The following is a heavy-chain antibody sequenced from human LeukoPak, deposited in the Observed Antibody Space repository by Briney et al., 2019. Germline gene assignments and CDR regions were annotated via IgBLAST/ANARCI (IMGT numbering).Heavy chain of an antibody. CDR2: ITWNGGKI. V-gene: IGHV3-9*01. CDR1: GFTFNDYA. CDR3: TKGMTTLTTMFEY. Sequence: GGSLRLSCAASGFTFNDYAMYWVRQGPGKGLEWVSSITWNGGKIAYADSVKGRFTTSRDNAKSSLYLQMNSLRPEDTARYYCTKGMTTLTTMFEYWGQGILVTVSS. J-gene: IGHJ4*02. D-gene: IGHD4-17*01.